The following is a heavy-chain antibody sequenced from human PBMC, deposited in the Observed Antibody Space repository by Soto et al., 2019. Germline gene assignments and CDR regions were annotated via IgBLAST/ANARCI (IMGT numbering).Heavy chain of an antibody. CDR2: ISYGGSNK. V-gene: IGHV3-30-3*01. Sequence: WGSLRLSCAASGFTFSSYAMPWFRQAPDKGQERVAVISYGGSNKYYADAVKGRFTISRDNSKNTLYLQMNSLRAEDTAVYYCAERPYYDFWSGYHDAFDIWGQGTMVTVSS. D-gene: IGHD3-3*01. CDR1: GFTFSSYA. CDR3: AERPYYDFWSGYHDAFDI. J-gene: IGHJ3*02.